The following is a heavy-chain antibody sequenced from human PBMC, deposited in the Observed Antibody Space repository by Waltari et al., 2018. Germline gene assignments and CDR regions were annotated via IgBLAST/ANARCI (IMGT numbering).Heavy chain of an antibody. CDR3: ANRGVGNYFKYFRL. V-gene: IGHV4-61*02. D-gene: IGHD1-7*01. J-gene: IGHJ1*01. CDR1: GEPIRADVSRWTY. Sequence: QVQLQESGPGLVKPTHTLSLTCTVSGEPIRADVSRWTYWTWIRQSAGQGLEWIGHIYSSGAVDYNPSLRSRVTISLDTPKSHFTLKLTSVTAADTAVYYCANRGVGNYFKYFRLWSPGTLVTVSS. CDR2: IYSSGAV.